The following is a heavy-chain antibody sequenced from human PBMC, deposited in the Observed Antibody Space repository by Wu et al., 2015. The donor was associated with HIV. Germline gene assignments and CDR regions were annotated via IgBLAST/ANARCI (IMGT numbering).Heavy chain of an antibody. J-gene: IGHJ3*02. Sequence: QVQLVQSGAEVRKPGSSVKVSCKASGGTFSSYAISWVRQAPGQGLEWMGGIIPIFGTPNYAQKFQGRVTITTDESTSTAYMELSSLRSEDTAVYFCARGQNEKQWLLNDAFDYLGPKGQWSPSLQ. D-gene: IGHD6-19*01. CDR1: GGTFSSYA. V-gene: IGHV1-69*05. CDR3: ARGQNEKQWLLNDAFDY. CDR2: IIPIFGTP.